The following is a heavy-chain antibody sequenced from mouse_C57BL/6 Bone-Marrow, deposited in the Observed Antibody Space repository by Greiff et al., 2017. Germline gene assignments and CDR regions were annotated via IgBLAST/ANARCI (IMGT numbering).Heavy chain of an antibody. CDR1: GYTFTSYW. CDR2: IHPNSGST. D-gene: IGHD2-2*01. Sequence: QVQLHHPFSYLLKPGASVKLSCKASGYTFTSYWMHWVKQRPGQGLEWIGMIHPNSGSTNYNEKFKSKATLTVDKSSSTAYMQLSSLTSEDSAVYYCARLRLLLWLRLAMDYWVKEPQSPSPQ. V-gene: IGHV1-64*01. J-gene: IGHJ4*01. CDR3: ARLRLLLWLRLAMDY.